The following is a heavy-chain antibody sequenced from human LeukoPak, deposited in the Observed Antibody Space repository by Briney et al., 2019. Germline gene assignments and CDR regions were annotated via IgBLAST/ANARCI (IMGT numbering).Heavy chain of an antibody. J-gene: IGHJ4*02. V-gene: IGHV3-7*05. CDR3: ARDHIMVRGLMGY. CDR1: GFTLSSFW. CDR2: IKKDGSEK. Sequence: GGSLTLSCAASGFTLSSFWMSWVRQAPGQGLEWVGYIKKDGSEKHYVDSVKGRFTISRDNAKKSLYLQINSLRAEDTAVYYCARDHIMVRGLMGYWGQGTLATVPS. D-gene: IGHD3-10*01.